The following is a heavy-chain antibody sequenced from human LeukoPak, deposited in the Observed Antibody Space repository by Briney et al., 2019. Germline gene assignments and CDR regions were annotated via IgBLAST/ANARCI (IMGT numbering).Heavy chain of an antibody. J-gene: IGHJ4*02. D-gene: IGHD6-6*01. CDR1: GGSFSGYY. V-gene: IGHV4-34*01. CDR3: ARGPSIAARPIWEGGY. CDR2: INHSGST. Sequence: SETLSLTCAVYGGSFSGYYWSWIRQPPGKGLEWIGEINHSGSTNYNPSLKSRVTISVDTSKNQFSLKLSSVTAADTAVYYCARGPSIAARPIWEGGYWGQGTLVTVSS.